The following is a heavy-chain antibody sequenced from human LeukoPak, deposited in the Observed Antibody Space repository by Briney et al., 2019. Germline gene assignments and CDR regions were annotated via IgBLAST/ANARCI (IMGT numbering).Heavy chain of an antibody. CDR2: IRYDGIYK. CDR3: LSITILSAGFDY. V-gene: IGHV3-30*02. Sequence: PGGSLRLSCAASGFSFSTYNMNWVRQAPGKGLEWVAFIRYDGIYKYYADSVKGRFTIFRDKSKTTLFLQMDSLRAEDTAVYYCLSITILSAGFDYWGQGTLVTVSS. CDR1: GFSFSTYN. J-gene: IGHJ4*02. D-gene: IGHD3-9*01.